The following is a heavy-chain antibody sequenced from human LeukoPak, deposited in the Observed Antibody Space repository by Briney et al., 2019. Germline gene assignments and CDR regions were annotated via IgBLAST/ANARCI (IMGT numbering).Heavy chain of an antibody. CDR3: ARVKYSGSYYGVDY. CDR1: GDSISSADYY. V-gene: IGHV4-30-4*08. Sequence: SETLSLTCTVSGDSISSADYYWSWIRQPPGKGLEWIGYIYYSGSTYYNPSLKSRVIISADTSTNQFSLKLSSVTAADTAVYYCARVKYSGSYYGVDYWGQGTLVTVSS. CDR2: IYYSGST. D-gene: IGHD1-26*01. J-gene: IGHJ4*02.